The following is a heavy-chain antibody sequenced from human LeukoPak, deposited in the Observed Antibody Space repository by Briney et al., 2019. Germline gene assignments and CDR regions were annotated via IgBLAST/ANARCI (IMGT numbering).Heavy chain of an antibody. J-gene: IGHJ4*02. V-gene: IGHV4-4*02. Sequence: PSETLSLTCAVSGGSISSSNWWSWVRQPPGRGLEWIGEIYRSGSTNYNPSLKSRVTISVDKSKNQFSLKLSSVTAADTAVYYCAIHTGVRFLESDYWGQGTLVTVSS. CDR3: AIHTGVRFLESDY. CDR1: GGSISSSNW. CDR2: IYRSGST. D-gene: IGHD3-3*01.